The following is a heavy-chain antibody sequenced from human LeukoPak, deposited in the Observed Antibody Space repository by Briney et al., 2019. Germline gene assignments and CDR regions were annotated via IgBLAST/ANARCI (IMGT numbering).Heavy chain of an antibody. CDR2: INHSGST. V-gene: IGHV4-34*01. Sequence: PSETLSLTCAVYGGSFSGYYWSWIRQPPGKGLEWIGEINHSGSTNYNPSLKSRVTISVDTSKNQFSLKLSSVTAADTAVYYCARGGVYCSSTSCSFDPWGQGTLVTVSS. CDR3: ARGGVYCSSTSCSFDP. J-gene: IGHJ5*02. D-gene: IGHD2-2*01. CDR1: GGSFSGYY.